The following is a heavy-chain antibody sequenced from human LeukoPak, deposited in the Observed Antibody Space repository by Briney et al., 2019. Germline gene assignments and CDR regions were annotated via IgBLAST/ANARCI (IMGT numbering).Heavy chain of an antibody. J-gene: IGHJ3*02. V-gene: IGHV1-2*02. Sequence: ASVKVSCKASGYSFTGYYMHWVRQAPGQGLECMGWINPNSGGTNCAQKFQGRVTMTRDTSISTAYMELSRLRSDDTAVFYCARVASSGYWGPHAFDIWGQGTMVTVSS. CDR1: GYSFTGYY. CDR2: INPNSGGT. D-gene: IGHD3-22*01. CDR3: ARVASSGYWGPHAFDI.